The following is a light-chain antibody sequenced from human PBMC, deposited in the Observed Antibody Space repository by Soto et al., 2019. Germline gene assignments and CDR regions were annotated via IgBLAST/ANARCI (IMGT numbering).Light chain of an antibody. V-gene: IGKV1-17*01. CDR1: QGIGTD. J-gene: IGKJ1*01. CDR3: QQYNIYWT. CDR2: STS. Sequence: DIQMTQSPSSLSASVGDRVTITCRASQGIGTDLGWYRQKPGRAPERLIYSTSSLQSGVPSRFRGSGSGTEFTLTISSLQPDDFATYYCQQYNIYWTFGQGTKVDIK.